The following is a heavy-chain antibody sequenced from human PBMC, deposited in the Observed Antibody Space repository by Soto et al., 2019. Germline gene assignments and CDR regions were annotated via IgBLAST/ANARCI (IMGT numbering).Heavy chain of an antibody. D-gene: IGHD6-19*01. CDR1: GFSSSPFW. V-gene: IGHV3-7*04. J-gene: IGHJ4*02. CDR3: TGGGGWLQTD. Sequence: EVQLVESGGGLVQPGGSLRLSCADSGFSSSPFWMTWVRQAPGKGLEWVALIKQDGSEELYVDSVKGRFTISRDNAKNSVFLQMDSLRVGETGVYYCTGGGGWLQTDWGQGTLVTVSS. CDR2: IKQDGSEE.